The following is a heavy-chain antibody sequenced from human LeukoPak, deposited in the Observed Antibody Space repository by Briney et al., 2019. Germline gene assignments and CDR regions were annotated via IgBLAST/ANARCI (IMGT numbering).Heavy chain of an antibody. D-gene: IGHD3-22*01. J-gene: IGHJ6*02. CDR1: SGSFSGYF. V-gene: IGHV4-34*01. CDR2: INQSGST. Sequence: PSETLSLTCNVYSGSFSGYFWSWIRQSPEKGLEWIGGINQSGSTKYNPSLQSRVIISADASKNQVSLRVTSVTAADTAVYYCARGPYDSSGNLGGMDVWGQGTTVTVSS. CDR3: ARGPYDSSGNLGGMDV.